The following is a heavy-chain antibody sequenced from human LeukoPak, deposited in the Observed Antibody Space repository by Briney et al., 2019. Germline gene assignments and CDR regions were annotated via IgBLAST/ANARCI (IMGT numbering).Heavy chain of an antibody. D-gene: IGHD6-6*01. CDR3: ARGTRAVWQLGPFFDY. Sequence: IPGGSLRLSCAASGFTFSSYSMNWVRQAPGKGLEWVSSISSSSSYIYYADSVKGRFTISRDNAKNSLYLQMNSLRAEDTAVYYCARGTRAVWQLGPFFDYWGQGTLVTVSS. CDR2: ISSSSSYI. V-gene: IGHV3-21*01. CDR1: GFTFSSYS. J-gene: IGHJ4*02.